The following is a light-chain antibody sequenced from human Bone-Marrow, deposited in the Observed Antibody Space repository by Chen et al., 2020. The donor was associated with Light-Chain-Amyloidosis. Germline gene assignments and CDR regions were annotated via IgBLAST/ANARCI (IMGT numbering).Light chain of an antibody. CDR1: NIGSTS. J-gene: IGLJ3*02. V-gene: IGLV3-21*02. CDR3: QVWDRSSDRPV. CDR2: DDS. Sequence: SYVLTQPSSVSVAPGQTVTIACGGNNIGSTSVHWYQQPPGQAPLLVVYDDSDRPSGIPERLSGSNSGNTATLTISRVEAGDEADYYCQVWDRSSDRPVFGGGTKLPVL.